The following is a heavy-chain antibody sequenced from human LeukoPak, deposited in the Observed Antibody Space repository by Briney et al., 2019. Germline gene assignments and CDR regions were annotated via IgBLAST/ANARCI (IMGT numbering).Heavy chain of an antibody. CDR1: GFTFSSHW. CDR3: AKAWFGEDWLTKD. CDR2: IKQDGIEQ. Sequence: GGSLRLSCAASGFTFSSHWMSWVRQVPGKGLEWVANIKQDGIEQHYVDSVKGRFTISRDNAKNSLYLQMNNLRVEDTAVYYCAKAWFGEDWLTKDWGQGTLVTVSS. V-gene: IGHV3-7*03. J-gene: IGHJ4*02. D-gene: IGHD3-10*01.